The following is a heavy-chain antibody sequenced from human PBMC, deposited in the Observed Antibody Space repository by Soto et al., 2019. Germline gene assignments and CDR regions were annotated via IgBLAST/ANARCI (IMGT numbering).Heavy chain of an antibody. J-gene: IGHJ5*02. V-gene: IGHV3-23*01. CDR1: GFTFSNYA. Sequence: EVQLLESGGGFVQPGGSLRLSCAASGFTFSNYAMRWVRQAPGKGLEWVSAITAYGDSTHYADSVKGRFTLARDSPNNALYLQIDSLRAEDTAVYYCAKDQLWYDSDWYPPPGFDPWGQGTLVSVSS. CDR3: AKDQLWYDSDWYPPPGFDP. D-gene: IGHD6-19*01. CDR2: ITAYGDST.